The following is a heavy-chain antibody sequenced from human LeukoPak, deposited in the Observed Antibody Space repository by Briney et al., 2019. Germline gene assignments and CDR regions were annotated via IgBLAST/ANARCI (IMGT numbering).Heavy chain of an antibody. CDR3: AKDLGRYRNNYFDY. D-gene: IGHD1-26*01. V-gene: IGHV3-30*18. J-gene: IGHJ4*02. Sequence: GTSLRLSCAASGFTFTNYGMHWVRQAPGKGLEWVALITYDGYYKYYSDSVKGRFTISSDTSKNTLYLQMNSLRAEDTAVYYCAKDLGRYRNNYFDYWGQGTLVTVSS. CDR2: ITYDGYYK. CDR1: GFTFTNYG.